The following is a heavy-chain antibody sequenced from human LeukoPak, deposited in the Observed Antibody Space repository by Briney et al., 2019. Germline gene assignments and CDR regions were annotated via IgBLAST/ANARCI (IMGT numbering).Heavy chain of an antibody. CDR1: GGSFSGYY. J-gene: IGHJ4*02. V-gene: IGHV4-34*01. D-gene: IGHD5/OR15-5a*01. Sequence: SETLSLTCTVYGGSFSGYYWSWTRQPPGTGLQWIGEIDHNGNTNYIPSLKSRITISVDTSKNQFSLRLTSVTAADTAVYYCARDYGDVYDWGQGILVTVSS. CDR3: ARDYGDVYD. CDR2: IDHNGNT.